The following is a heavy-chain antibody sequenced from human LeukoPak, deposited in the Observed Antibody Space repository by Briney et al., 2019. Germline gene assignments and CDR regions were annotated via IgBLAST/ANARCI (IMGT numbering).Heavy chain of an antibody. CDR1: GFTFGDYA. J-gene: IGHJ4*02. CDR2: IKDDGSDK. D-gene: IGHD1-20*01. V-gene: IGHV3-7*01. CDR3: VPLNWNPPGDFDR. Sequence: PGGSLRLSCTASGFTFGDYAMNWVRQAPGKGLEWVANIKDDGSDKYYVDSVKGRFSISKDNAKNALYLQMNSLRVEDTAVYYCVPLNWNPPGDFDRWGQGTLVTVSS.